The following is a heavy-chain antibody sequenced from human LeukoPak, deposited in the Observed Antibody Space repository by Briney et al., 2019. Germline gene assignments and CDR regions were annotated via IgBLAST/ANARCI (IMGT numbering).Heavy chain of an antibody. Sequence: GSSVKVSCKASADTFSRYAISWVRQAPGQGLGWMGRIIPKFGTAKYAQRFRGRVTITADKSTTTAYMELSSLRSEDTAVYYCARAIYYDVMTGYYDYYSYYMDVWGDGTTVTVSS. D-gene: IGHD3-9*01. J-gene: IGHJ6*03. CDR3: ARAIYYDVMTGYYDYYSYYMDV. CDR1: ADTFSRYA. V-gene: IGHV1-69*06. CDR2: IIPKFGTA.